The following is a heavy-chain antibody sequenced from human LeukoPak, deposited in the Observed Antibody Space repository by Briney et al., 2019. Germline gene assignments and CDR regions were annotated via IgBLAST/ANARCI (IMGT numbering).Heavy chain of an antibody. D-gene: IGHD6-6*01. Sequence: PSETLSLTCTVSGGSISSGSYYWSCIRQPAGKGLEWIGRIYTSGSTNYNPSLKSRVTISVDTSKNQFSLKLSSVTAADTAVYYCARVSGSSSYWGQGTLVTVSS. J-gene: IGHJ4*02. CDR3: ARVSGSSSY. V-gene: IGHV4-61*02. CDR2: IYTSGST. CDR1: GGSISSGSYY.